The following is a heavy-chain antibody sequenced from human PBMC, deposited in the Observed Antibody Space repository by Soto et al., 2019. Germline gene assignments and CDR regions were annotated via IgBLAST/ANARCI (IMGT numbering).Heavy chain of an antibody. CDR3: ARGWAITGTVGYFDY. V-gene: IGHV4-34*01. CDR2: INHSGST. Sequence: QVQLQQWGAGLLKPSETLSLTCAVYGGSFSGYYWSWIRQPPGKGLEWIGEINHSGSTNYNPSLKCRVTISVDTSKNQFSLKLSSVTAADTAVYYCARGWAITGTVGYFDYWGQGTLVTVSS. CDR1: GGSFSGYY. D-gene: IGHD1-7*01. J-gene: IGHJ4*02.